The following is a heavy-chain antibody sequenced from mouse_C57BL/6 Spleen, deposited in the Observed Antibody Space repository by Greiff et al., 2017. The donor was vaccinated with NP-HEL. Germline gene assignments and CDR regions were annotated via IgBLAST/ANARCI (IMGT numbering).Heavy chain of an antibody. CDR2: ISSGGSYT. CDR1: GFTFSSYG. CDR3: ASYDYDVGYAMDY. V-gene: IGHV5-6*01. J-gene: IGHJ4*01. Sequence: EVKVIESGGDLVKPGGSLKLSCAASGFTFSSYGMSWVRQTPDKRLEWVATISSGGSYTYYPDSVKGRFTISRDNAKNTLYLQMSSLKSEDTAMYYCASYDYDVGYAMDYWGQGTSVTVSS. D-gene: IGHD2-4*01.